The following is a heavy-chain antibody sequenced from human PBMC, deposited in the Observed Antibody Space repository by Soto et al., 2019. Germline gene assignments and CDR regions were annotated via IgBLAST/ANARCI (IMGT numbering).Heavy chain of an antibody. CDR2: IYYSGST. CDR1: CGSISSDY. Sequence: SETLSLTCTVSCGSISSDYWSWIRLPPGKGLEWIGYIYYSGSTNYNPSLKSRVTISVDTSKNQFSLKLSSVTAADTAVYYCARVSYGDYDRDFFHLWGQGTLVTVSS. CDR3: ARVSYGDYDRDFFHL. J-gene: IGHJ1*01. D-gene: IGHD4-17*01. V-gene: IGHV4-59*01.